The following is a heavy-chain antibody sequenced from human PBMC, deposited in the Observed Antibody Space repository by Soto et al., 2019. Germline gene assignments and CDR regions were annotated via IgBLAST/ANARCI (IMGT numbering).Heavy chain of an antibody. CDR2: ISYDENNK. D-gene: IGHD6-6*01. J-gene: IGHJ4*02. Sequence: GGSLRLSCAASGFTVSSYGMHWVRQTPGKGLEWVALISYDENNKFYADSVNGRFTVSRDNSKNTLYLQMNSLRDEDTGVYYCAKGLRQLAQFDYWGQGTLVTVSS. CDR1: GFTVSSYG. V-gene: IGHV3-30*18. CDR3: AKGLRQLAQFDY.